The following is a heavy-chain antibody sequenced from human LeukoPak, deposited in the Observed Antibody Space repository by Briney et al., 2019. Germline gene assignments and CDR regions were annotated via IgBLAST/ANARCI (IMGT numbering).Heavy chain of an antibody. CDR1: GFIFSGSA. J-gene: IGHJ5*01. CDR3: TRYWFDS. Sequence: GGSLRLYCAASGFIFSGSAMHLVRQASGKGPEWVGRIRSKTNNYPTAYAASAKGRFSISRDDSKNTAYLQMNSLKTEDTAMYYCTRYWFDSWGQGTLVSVSS. V-gene: IGHV3-73*01. CDR2: IRSKTNNYPT.